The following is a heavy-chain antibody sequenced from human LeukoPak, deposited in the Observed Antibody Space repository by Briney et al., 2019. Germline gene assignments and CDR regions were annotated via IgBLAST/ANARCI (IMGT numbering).Heavy chain of an antibody. CDR3: ASDRDDNGGPEALDF. CDR2: ISGSGGST. D-gene: IGHD4-23*01. Sequence: GGSLRLSYAASGFTLSIHAMNWVRQAPGKGLEWVSTISGSGGSTYYADSVKGRFTISRDNSKNTLYMPMNSLRADDTAVYYCASDRDDNGGPEALDFWGQGTMVTVSS. J-gene: IGHJ3*01. CDR1: GFTLSIHA. V-gene: IGHV3-23*01.